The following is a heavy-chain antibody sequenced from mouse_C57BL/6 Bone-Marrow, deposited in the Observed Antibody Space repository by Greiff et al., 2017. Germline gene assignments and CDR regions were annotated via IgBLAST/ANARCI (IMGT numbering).Heavy chain of an antibody. CDR1: AFTFSDYG. CDR3: AIPAWFAY. Sequence: EVHLVESGGGLVKPGGSLKLSCAASAFTFSDYGMHWVRQAPEKGLEWVAYISSGSSTIYYADTVKGRFTISRDNAKNTLFLQMTSLRSEDTAMYYCAIPAWFAYWGQGTLVTVSA. J-gene: IGHJ3*01. V-gene: IGHV5-17*01. CDR2: ISSGSSTI.